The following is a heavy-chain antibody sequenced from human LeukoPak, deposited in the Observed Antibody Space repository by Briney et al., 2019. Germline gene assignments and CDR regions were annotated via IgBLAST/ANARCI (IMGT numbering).Heavy chain of an antibody. CDR2: ISSSSSYI. D-gene: IGHD6-13*01. CDR1: GFTFSSYS. CDR3: AREEYSSSWYGWFDP. J-gene: IGHJ5*02. V-gene: IGHV3-21*01. Sequence: KTGGSLRLSCAASGFTFSSYSMNWVRQAPGKGLGWVSSISSSSSYIYYADSVKGRFTISRDNAKNSLYLQMNSLRAEDTAVYYCAREEYSSSWYGWFDPWGQGTLVTVSS.